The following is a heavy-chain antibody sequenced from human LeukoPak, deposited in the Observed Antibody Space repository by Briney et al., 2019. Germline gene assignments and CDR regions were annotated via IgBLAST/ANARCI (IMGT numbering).Heavy chain of an antibody. V-gene: IGHV1-46*01. Sequence: ASENLSCTSSGYTFTSNYMHWVRQAPGQGLEWMGIINPSGSSTSNAQKFQGRVTMIKDMSTNIVYMQMCSLRSEATAVYYCGGEALLTLRDAFDIWGQGTMVTVSS. CDR1: GYTFTSNY. CDR2: INPSGSST. D-gene: IGHD2/OR15-2a*01. J-gene: IGHJ3*02. CDR3: GGEALLTLRDAFDI.